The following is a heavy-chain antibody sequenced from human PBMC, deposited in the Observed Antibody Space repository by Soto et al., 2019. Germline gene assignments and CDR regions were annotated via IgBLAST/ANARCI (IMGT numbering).Heavy chain of an antibody. CDR1: GLTFSGYA. Sequence: GGSLRLSCVGSGLTFSGYAMTWVRQAPGKGLEWVSGISGSGAGTHYADSVKGRFTISRDNSKNMMYLQMNSLRAEDTAVYYCAKDPNGDYLGAFDDWGQGTLVTVSS. V-gene: IGHV3-23*01. D-gene: IGHD4-17*01. CDR3: AKDPNGDYLGAFDD. J-gene: IGHJ4*02. CDR2: ISGSGAGT.